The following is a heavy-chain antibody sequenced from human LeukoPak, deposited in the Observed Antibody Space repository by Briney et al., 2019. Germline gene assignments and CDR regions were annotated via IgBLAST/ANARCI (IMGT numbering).Heavy chain of an antibody. V-gene: IGHV4-4*08. D-gene: IGHD2-2*02. J-gene: IGHJ4*02. Sequence: SETLSLTCTVSGGSISSYYWSWIRQPPGKGLEWIGYIYTSGSTNYNPSLKSRVTISVDTSKNQFSLKLSSVTAADTAVYYCARDRCSSTSCYIGYWGQGTLVTVSS. CDR1: GGSISSYY. CDR3: ARDRCSSTSCYIGY. CDR2: IYTSGST.